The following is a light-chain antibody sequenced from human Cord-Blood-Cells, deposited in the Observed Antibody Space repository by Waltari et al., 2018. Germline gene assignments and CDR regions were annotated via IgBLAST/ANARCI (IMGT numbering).Light chain of an antibody. CDR3: QQSYSTPRT. Sequence: DIQMTQSPSSLSASVGDRVTITCRASQSISSYLNWYQQKPGKAPKLLIYAASSLQSGVPSRFSGSESGTDFTLTISSLQPEDFATYYCQQSYSTPRTSGQGTKVEIK. V-gene: IGKV1-39*01. CDR1: QSISSY. CDR2: AAS. J-gene: IGKJ1*01.